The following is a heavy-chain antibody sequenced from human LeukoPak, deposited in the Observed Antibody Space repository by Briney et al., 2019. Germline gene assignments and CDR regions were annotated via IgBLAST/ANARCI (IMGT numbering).Heavy chain of an antibody. V-gene: IGHV3-21*01. Sequence: GSLRLSCLTSGFTFSPFSMNWVRQAPGKGLELVSSIGGSSRSIYYADSVKGRFTVSRDNAKNSVHLQMNSLRAEDTAVYYCAREGPEQDFDYWGQGTLVTVSS. D-gene: IGHD1/OR15-1a*01. CDR1: GFTFSPFS. J-gene: IGHJ4*02. CDR3: AREGPEQDFDY. CDR2: IGGSSRSI.